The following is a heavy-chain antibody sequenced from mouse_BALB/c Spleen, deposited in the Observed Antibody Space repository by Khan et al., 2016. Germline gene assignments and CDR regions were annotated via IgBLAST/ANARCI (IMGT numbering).Heavy chain of an antibody. CDR2: ISYSGTT. D-gene: IGHD2-2*01. V-gene: IGHV3-2*02. CDR1: GYSITSDYA. J-gene: IGHJ4*01. Sequence: EVQLQESGPGLVKPSQSLSLTCTVTGYSITSDYAWNWIRQFPGNKLEWMGYISYSGTTTYNPSLKSRISITRDSSKNQFCLQLNSLTTEDTATYYCARWLDAMDYWGQGTSVTVSS. CDR3: ARWLDAMDY.